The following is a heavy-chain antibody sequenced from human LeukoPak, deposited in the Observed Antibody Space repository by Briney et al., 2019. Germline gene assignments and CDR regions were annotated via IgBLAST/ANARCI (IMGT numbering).Heavy chain of an antibody. CDR3: ASSYYGSGSYYSYYGMDV. V-gene: IGHV3-74*01. CDR2: INSDGSST. J-gene: IGHJ6*04. D-gene: IGHD3-10*01. CDR1: GFTFSSYW. Sequence: GGSLRLSCAASGFTFSSYWMHWVRQAPGKGLVWVSRINSDGSSTSYADSVKGRFTISRDNAKNTLCLQMNSLRAEDTAVYYCASSYYGSGSYYSYYGMDVWGKGTTVTVSS.